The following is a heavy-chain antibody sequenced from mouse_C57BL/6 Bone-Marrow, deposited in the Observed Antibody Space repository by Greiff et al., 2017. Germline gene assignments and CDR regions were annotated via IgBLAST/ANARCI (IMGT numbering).Heavy chain of an antibody. CDR3: ASPPTTPYWYFDV. CDR1: GYTFTDYY. CDR2: IFPGSGST. Sequence: VQLQQSGPELVKPGASVKISCKASGYTFTDYYINWVKQRPGQGLEWIGWIFPGSGSTYYNEKFKGKATLTVDKSSSTAYMLLSSLTSEDSAVYFCASPPTTPYWYFDVWGTGTTVTVSS. V-gene: IGHV1-75*01. D-gene: IGHD1-1*01. J-gene: IGHJ1*03.